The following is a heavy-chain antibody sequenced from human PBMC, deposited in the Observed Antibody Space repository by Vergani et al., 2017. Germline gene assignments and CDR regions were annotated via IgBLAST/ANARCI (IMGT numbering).Heavy chain of an antibody. D-gene: IGHD2-15*01. V-gene: IGHV1-46*01. CDR1: GYTFTSYY. CDR2: INPSGGRT. CDR3: ASNLGYCSGGSSSQGVNHDAFDI. J-gene: IGHJ3*02. Sequence: QVQLVQSGAEVKKPGASVKVPCKASGYTFTSYYMHWVRQAPGQGFEWMGIINPSGGRTSYAQKFPGRVTMTRDTSTSTVYMGLSSLRSEDTAVYYCASNLGYCSGGSSSQGVNHDAFDIWGQGTMVTVSS.